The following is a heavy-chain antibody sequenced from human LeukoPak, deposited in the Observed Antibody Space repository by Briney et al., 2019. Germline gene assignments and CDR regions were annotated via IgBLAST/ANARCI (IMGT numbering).Heavy chain of an antibody. CDR3: AADRADFDSSGYALDY. D-gene: IGHD3-22*01. J-gene: IGHJ4*02. CDR2: FDPEDGET. CDR1: GYRLTELS. Sequence: ASVKVSCKVSGYRLTELSMQWVRQAPGKGLEWMGGFDPEDGETIYAEKFQGRVTMTEDTSTDTAYMELSSLRSEDTAVYYCAADRADFDSSGYALDYWGQGTLVTVSS. V-gene: IGHV1-24*01.